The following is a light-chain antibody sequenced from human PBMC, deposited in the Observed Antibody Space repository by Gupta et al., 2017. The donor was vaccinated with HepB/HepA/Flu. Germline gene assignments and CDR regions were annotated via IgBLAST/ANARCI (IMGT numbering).Light chain of an antibody. Sequence: EIVMTQSPATLSVSPGDRATLSCRASQSVGTNLAWYQQRHGQAPRLLIYRATARATGVPARFSGSGSGTEFTLSISSLQSDDIAVYYCQQYDNWPPWTFGHGTKVEIK. J-gene: IGKJ1*01. CDR2: RAT. V-gene: IGKV3-15*01. CDR1: QSVGTN. CDR3: QQYDNWPPWT.